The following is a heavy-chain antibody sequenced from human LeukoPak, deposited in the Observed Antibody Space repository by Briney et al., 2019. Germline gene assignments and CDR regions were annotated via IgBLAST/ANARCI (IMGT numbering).Heavy chain of an antibody. J-gene: IGHJ4*02. CDR2: IYYSGST. Sequence: SETLSLTCTVSGGSISSSSYYWGWIRQPPGKGLEWIGSIYYSGSTYCNPSLKSRVTISVDTSKNQFSLKLSSVTAADTAVYYCARSRHYYGSGSYYTRNTDRFDYWGQGTLVTVSS. D-gene: IGHD3-10*01. CDR1: GGSISSSSYY. CDR3: ARSRHYYGSGSYYTRNTDRFDY. V-gene: IGHV4-39*07.